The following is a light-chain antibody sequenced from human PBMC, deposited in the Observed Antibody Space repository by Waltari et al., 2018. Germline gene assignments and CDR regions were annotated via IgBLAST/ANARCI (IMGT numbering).Light chain of an antibody. V-gene: IGLV4-69*01. CDR3: QTWDPGLLV. CDR2: LNSDGTH. CDR1: SGHSRYT. J-gene: IGLJ2*01. Sequence: QVVLTQSPSASASLGASVKITCTLSSGHSRYTIAWIQHQPEKGPRYLLTLNSDGTHSKGDGIPYRFAGSSSWSDRYLTISSLQSEDEAYYYCQTWDPGLLVFGGGTNLTVL.